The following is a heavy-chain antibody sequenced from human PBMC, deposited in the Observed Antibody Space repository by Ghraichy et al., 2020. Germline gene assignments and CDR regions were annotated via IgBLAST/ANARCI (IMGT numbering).Heavy chain of an antibody. CDR1: GYSFTSYW. J-gene: IGHJ6*02. CDR3: ARRRGSGWAYYGMDV. V-gene: IGHV5-10-1*01. CDR2: IDPSDSYT. D-gene: IGHD6-19*01. Sequence: GESLNISCKGSGYSFTSYWISWVRQMPGKGLEWMGRIDPSDSYTNYSPSFQGHVTISADKSISTAYLQWSSLKASDTAMYYCARRRGSGWAYYGMDVWGQRTTVTFSS.